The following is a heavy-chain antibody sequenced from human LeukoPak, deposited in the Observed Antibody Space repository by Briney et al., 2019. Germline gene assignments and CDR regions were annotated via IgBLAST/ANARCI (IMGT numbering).Heavy chain of an antibody. CDR1: GFTFSSYA. D-gene: IGHD3-16*01. J-gene: IGHJ4*02. CDR3: AKAVRISNLGVDY. V-gene: IGHV3-23*01. Sequence: GGSLRLSCAASGFTFSSYAMSWVRQAPGKGLEWVSGISSGGGSTYYADSVKGRFTISRDNSKNTLYLQMNSLRAEDTAVYYCAKAVRISNLGVDYWGQGTLVTVSS. CDR2: ISSGGGST.